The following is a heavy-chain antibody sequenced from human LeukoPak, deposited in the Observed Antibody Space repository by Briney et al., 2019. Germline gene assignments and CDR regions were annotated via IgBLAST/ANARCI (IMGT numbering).Heavy chain of an antibody. Sequence: SGGSLRLSCAASGFTFNNYAMSWVRQAPGKGLEWVSAIGDNGGDTKYADSMKSRFTISRDNSRNTLYLQLNSLRVEDTAIYYCGRDWKLDYWGQGTLVTVSS. CDR2: IGDNGGDT. J-gene: IGHJ4*02. CDR1: GFTFNNYA. CDR3: GRDWKLDY. V-gene: IGHV3-23*01. D-gene: IGHD1-1*01.